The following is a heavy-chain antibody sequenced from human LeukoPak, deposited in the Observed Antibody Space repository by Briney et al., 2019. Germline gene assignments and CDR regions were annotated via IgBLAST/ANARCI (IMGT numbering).Heavy chain of an antibody. D-gene: IGHD3-3*01. CDR3: AKDSHYDFWSGYAYYYGMDV. CDR1: GFTFSSYA. Sequence: GGSLRLSCAASGFTFSSYAMSWVRQAPGKGLEWVSAISGSGGSTYYVDSVKGRFTISRDNSKNTLYLQMNSLRAEDTAVYYCAKDSHYDFWSGYAYYYGMDVWGQGTTVTVSS. CDR2: ISGSGGST. J-gene: IGHJ6*02. V-gene: IGHV3-23*01.